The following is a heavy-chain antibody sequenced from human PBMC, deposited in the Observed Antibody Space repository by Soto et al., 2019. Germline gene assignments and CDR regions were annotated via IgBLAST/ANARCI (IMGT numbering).Heavy chain of an antibody. CDR1: GGSFSGIY. CDR2: INHSGST. J-gene: IGHJ6*02. CDR3: ARGPGYSYGYSVYYYYYGMDV. D-gene: IGHD5-18*01. V-gene: IGHV4-34*01. Sequence: SETLSLTCVVYGGSFSGIYWSWVLQPPGKGLEWIGEINHSGSTNYSPALESRVTISLDTSNNQFALKLSSVTAADTAVYSCARGPGYSYGYSVYYYYYGMDVWGQGTTVTVSS.